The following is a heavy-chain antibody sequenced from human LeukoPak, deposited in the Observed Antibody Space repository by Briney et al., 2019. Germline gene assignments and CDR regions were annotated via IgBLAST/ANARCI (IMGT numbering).Heavy chain of an antibody. CDR3: AKGITMIVVVITLYFDL. D-gene: IGHD3-22*01. V-gene: IGHV3-23*01. Sequence: GGSLRLPCAASGFTFSSYAMSWVRQAPGKGLEWVSAISGSGGSTYYADSVKGRFTISRDNSKNTLYLQMNSLRAEDTAVYYCAKGITMIVVVITLYFDLWGRGTLVTVSS. CDR1: GFTFSSYA. CDR2: ISGSGGST. J-gene: IGHJ2*01.